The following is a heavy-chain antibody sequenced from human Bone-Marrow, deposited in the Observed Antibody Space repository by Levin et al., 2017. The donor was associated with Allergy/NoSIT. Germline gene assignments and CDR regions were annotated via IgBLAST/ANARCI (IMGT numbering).Heavy chain of an antibody. Sequence: PGGSLRLSCAASGFIFTNYYMFWVRQGPGKGLMWVARISHDGRDTLYADSVKGRFTISRDNARNTLYLQMNSLRVDDTAVYFCARDFGYRTTRWQKYLDSWGQGSLVTVSS. D-gene: IGHD1-14*01. CDR1: GFIFTNYY. CDR3: ARDFGYRTTRWQKYLDS. J-gene: IGHJ4*02. CDR2: ISHDGRDT. V-gene: IGHV3-74*01.